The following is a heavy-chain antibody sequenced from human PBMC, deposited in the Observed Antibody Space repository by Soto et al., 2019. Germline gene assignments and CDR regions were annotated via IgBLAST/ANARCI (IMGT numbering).Heavy chain of an antibody. CDR1: GGTFSSYA. Sequence: AASVKFSCKASGGTFSSYAISWVRQAPGQGLEWMGGIIPIFGTANYAQKFQGRVTITADESTSTAYMELSSLRSEDTAVYYCARGQGSSSWYSTQYFDYWGQGTLVTVSS. J-gene: IGHJ4*02. CDR3: ARGQGSSSWYSTQYFDY. V-gene: IGHV1-69*13. CDR2: IIPIFGTA. D-gene: IGHD6-13*01.